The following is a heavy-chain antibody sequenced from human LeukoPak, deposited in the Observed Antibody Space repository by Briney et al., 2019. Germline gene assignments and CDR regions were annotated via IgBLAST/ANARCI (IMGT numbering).Heavy chain of an antibody. CDR2: ISGSGASK. V-gene: IGHV3-23*01. CDR3: AKDLLHGSGSYSWGVFGY. CDR1: GFIFSNYA. D-gene: IGHD3-10*01. Sequence: GGSLRLSCAASGFIFSNYAMSWVRRAPGKGLEGVTGISGSGASKVYADSMKGRFTISRDNSRNILYLEMNSLRAEDTAVYYCAKDLLHGSGSYSWGVFGYWGQGIVVTVSS. J-gene: IGHJ4*02.